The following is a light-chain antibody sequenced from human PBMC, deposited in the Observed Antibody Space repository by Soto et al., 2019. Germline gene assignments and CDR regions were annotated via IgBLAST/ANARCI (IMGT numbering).Light chain of an antibody. Sequence: ENLFSQASGPQSFSTRKIANPSCXASQSVSSYLAWYQQKPGQAPRLLISDASDRATGIPDRFSGGGSGTDFTLTISRLAPEDFAVYYCQQYEDSPVTFGQGTKVDIK. CDR2: DAS. CDR1: QSVSSY. V-gene: IGKV3-20*01. J-gene: IGKJ1*01. CDR3: QQYEDSPVT.